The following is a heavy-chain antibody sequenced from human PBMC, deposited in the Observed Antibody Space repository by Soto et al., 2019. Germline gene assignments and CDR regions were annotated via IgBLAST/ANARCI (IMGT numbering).Heavy chain of an antibody. Sequence: ASVKVSCKASGYTFTGYYMRWVRQAPGQGLEWMGWINPNSGGTNYAQKFQGRVTMTRDTSISTAYMELSRLRSDDTAVYYCARDLESSGYSYWFDPWGQGTLVTVSS. J-gene: IGHJ5*02. CDR3: ARDLESSGYSYWFDP. D-gene: IGHD3-22*01. CDR2: INPNSGGT. V-gene: IGHV1-2*02. CDR1: GYTFTGYY.